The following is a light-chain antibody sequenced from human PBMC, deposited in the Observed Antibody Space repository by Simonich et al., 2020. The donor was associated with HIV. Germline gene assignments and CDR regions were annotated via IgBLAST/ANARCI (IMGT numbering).Light chain of an antibody. V-gene: IGLV6-57*03. Sequence: NFMLTQPHSVSESPGKTVTISCTRSSGSIASTYVPWYQQRPGSAPTTVIYEDNQRPSGVPDRFSGSIDSSSNSASLTISGLKTEDEADYYCQSYDRSNQRIFGGGTKLTVL. J-gene: IGLJ2*01. CDR1: SGSIASTY. CDR3: QSYDRSNQRI. CDR2: EDN.